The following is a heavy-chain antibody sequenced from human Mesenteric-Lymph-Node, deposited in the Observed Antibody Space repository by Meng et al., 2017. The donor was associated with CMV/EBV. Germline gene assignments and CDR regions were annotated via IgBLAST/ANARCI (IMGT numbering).Heavy chain of an antibody. Sequence: GGSLRLSCAASGFTFSSGTMSWVRQAPGKGLEWVSAISGSGGSTYYADSVKGRFTISRDNSKNTLYLQMNSLRAEDTAVYYCAKAGYCSSTSCSGYYGMDVWGQGTTVTVSS. CDR3: AKAGYCSSTSCSGYYGMDV. CDR1: GFTFSSGT. D-gene: IGHD2-2*01. V-gene: IGHV3-23*01. J-gene: IGHJ6*02. CDR2: ISGSGGST.